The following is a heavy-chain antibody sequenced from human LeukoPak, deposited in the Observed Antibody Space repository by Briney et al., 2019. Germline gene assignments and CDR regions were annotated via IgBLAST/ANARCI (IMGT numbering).Heavy chain of an antibody. CDR1: GYTFTGYY. Sequence: ASVKVSCKASGYTFTGYYMHWVRQAPGQGLEWMGWINPNSGGTNYAQKFQGRVTTTRDTSISTAYMELSRLRSDDTAVYYCARDNYYDSSGYYYDGSRRSFDPWGQGTLVTVSS. CDR3: ARDNYYDSSGYYYDGSRRSFDP. CDR2: INPNSGGT. J-gene: IGHJ5*02. V-gene: IGHV1-2*02. D-gene: IGHD3-22*01.